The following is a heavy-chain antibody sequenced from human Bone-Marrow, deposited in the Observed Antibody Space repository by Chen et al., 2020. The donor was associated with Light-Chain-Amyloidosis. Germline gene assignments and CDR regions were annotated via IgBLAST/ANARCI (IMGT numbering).Heavy chain of an antibody. Sequence: EVQLEQSGPEVKKPGESLKLPCKGSGYTFPNYWNGWVRQMPGKGLEWMGVIYPDDSDASYSPSFEGQVTSSADKSITTAYLQWRSRKASDTAMYYCARRRDGYNFDYWGQGTLVTVSS. CDR3: ARRRDGYNFDY. V-gene: IGHV5-51*01. CDR1: GYTFPNYW. CDR2: IYPDDSDA. J-gene: IGHJ4*02. D-gene: IGHD5-12*01.